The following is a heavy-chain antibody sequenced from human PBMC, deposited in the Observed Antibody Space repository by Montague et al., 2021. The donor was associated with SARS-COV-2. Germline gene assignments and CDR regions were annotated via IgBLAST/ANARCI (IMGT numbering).Heavy chain of an antibody. D-gene: IGHD3-16*02. CDR3: ARVQGIMITFEGVIVMAGPVDV. CDR2: IYYSGST. V-gene: IGHV4-31*03. J-gene: IGHJ6*04. CDR1: GGSISSGGYY. Sequence: TLSLTCTVSGGSISSGGYYWSWIRQHPGKGLEWIGYIYYSGSTYYNPSLKSRVTISVDTSKNQFSLKLSSVTAADTAVYYCARVQGIMITFEGVIVMAGPVDVWGKGTTVTVSS.